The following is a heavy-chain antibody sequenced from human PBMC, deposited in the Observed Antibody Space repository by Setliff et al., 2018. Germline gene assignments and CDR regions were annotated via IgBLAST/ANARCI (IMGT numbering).Heavy chain of an antibody. CDR3: ERTVRSGSYHYYYMDV. CDR2: IDWDDDK. D-gene: IGHD1-26*01. V-gene: IGHV2-70*04. Sequence: SGPTLVNPTQTLTLTCTFSGFSLNTSGMRVSWIRQPPGKALEWLARIDWDDDKYYSTSLKTRLTNSKDTTKNQVVLTMTNMDSVDTATYYCERTVRSGSYHYYYMDVWGKGTTVTVSS. CDR1: GFSLNTSGMR. J-gene: IGHJ6*03.